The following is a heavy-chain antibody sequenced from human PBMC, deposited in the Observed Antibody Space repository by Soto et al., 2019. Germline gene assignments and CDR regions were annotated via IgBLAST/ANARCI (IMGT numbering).Heavy chain of an antibody. CDR3: ANEPSGVVIPWRPGFDP. J-gene: IGHJ5*02. V-gene: IGHV3-30*18. Sequence: GGSLRLSCAASGFTFSSYGMHWVRQAPGKGLEWVAVILYDGSNKYYADSVKGRFTISRDNSKNTLYLQMNSLRAEDTAVYYCANEPSGVVIPWRPGFDPWGQGTLVTVSS. D-gene: IGHD3-3*01. CDR1: GFTFSSYG. CDR2: ILYDGSNK.